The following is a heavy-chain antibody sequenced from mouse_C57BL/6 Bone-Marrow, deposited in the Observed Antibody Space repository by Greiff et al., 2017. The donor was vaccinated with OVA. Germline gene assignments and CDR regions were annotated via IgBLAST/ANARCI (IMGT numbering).Heavy chain of an antibody. D-gene: IGHD3-2*02. CDR2: ISGGGGNT. CDR1: GFTFSSYT. J-gene: IGHJ3*01. Sequence: EVQVVESGGGLVKPGGSLKLSCAASGFTFSSYTMSWVRQTPEKRLEWVATISGGGGNTYYPDSVKGRFTISRDNAKNTLYLQMSSLRSEDTALYYCARHTLRLRRAWLAYWGQGTLVTVSA. V-gene: IGHV5-9*01. CDR3: ARHTLRLRRAWLAY.